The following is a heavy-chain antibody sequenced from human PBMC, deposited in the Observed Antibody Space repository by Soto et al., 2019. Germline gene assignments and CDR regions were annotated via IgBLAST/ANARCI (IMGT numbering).Heavy chain of an antibody. Sequence: QVQLQESGPGLVKPSQTLSLTCTVSGGSISSGGYYWSWIRQHPGKGLEWIGYIYYSGSTYYNPSLKSRVTISVDTSKNQFSLKLSSVTAADTAVYYCARGVPRGLEWLLPVYNWFDPWGQGTLVTVSS. CDR2: IYYSGST. CDR3: ARGVPRGLEWLLPVYNWFDP. D-gene: IGHD3-3*01. V-gene: IGHV4-31*03. CDR1: GGSISSGGYY. J-gene: IGHJ5*02.